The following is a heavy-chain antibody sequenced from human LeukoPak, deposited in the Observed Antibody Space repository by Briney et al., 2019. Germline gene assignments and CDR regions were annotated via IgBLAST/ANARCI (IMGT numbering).Heavy chain of an antibody. D-gene: IGHD4-11*01. CDR3: ASLGYSKGYYYGMDV. Sequence: PGGSLRLSRAASGFTFSSYWMHWVRQAPGKGLVWVSRINSDGSSTSYADSVKGRFTISRDNAKNTLYLQMNSLRAEDTALYYCASLGYSKGYYYGMDVWGQGTTVTVSS. J-gene: IGHJ6*02. CDR2: INSDGSST. CDR1: GFTFSSYW. V-gene: IGHV3-74*01.